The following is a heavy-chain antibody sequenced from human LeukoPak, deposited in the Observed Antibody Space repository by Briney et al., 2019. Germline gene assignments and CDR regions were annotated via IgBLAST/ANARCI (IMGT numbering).Heavy chain of an antibody. CDR3: GYTNNFYH. V-gene: IGHV3-7*01. CDR1: GLTFSGQW. CDR2: IKHDGRGK. J-gene: IGHJ4*02. D-gene: IGHD3-16*02. Sequence: GGSLRLSCVASGLTFSGQWLNWVRQAPGRGLEWVANIKHDGRGKYYVDSVKGRFTISRDDGQNSLSLHMNSVRAEDTAVYYCGYTNNFYHWGQGALVVVSA.